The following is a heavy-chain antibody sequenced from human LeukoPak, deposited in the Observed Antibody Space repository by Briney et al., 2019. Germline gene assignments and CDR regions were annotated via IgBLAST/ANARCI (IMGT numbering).Heavy chain of an antibody. CDR3: ARDRGSGSIDY. D-gene: IGHD3-10*01. CDR1: GFTFSSYA. J-gene: IGHJ4*02. CDR2: ISYDGSNK. V-gene: IGHV3-30-3*01. Sequence: TGRSLRLSCAASGFTFSSYAMHWVRQAPGKGLEWVAVISYDGSNKYYADSVKGRFTISRGNAKNSLYLQMNSLRAEDTAVYYCARDRGSGSIDYWGQGTLVTVSS.